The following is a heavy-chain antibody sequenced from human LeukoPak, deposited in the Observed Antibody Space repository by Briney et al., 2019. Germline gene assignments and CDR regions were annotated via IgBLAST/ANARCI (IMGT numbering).Heavy chain of an antibody. CDR3: ARDPLAYCGGDCYSGNYYFDY. V-gene: IGHV1-69*04. CDR2: IIPILGIA. D-gene: IGHD2-21*02. CDR1: GGTFSSYA. Sequence: SVKVSCKASGGTFSSYAISWVRQAPGQGLEWMVRIIPILGIANYAQKFQGRVTITADKSTSTAYMELGSLRSEDTAVYYCARDPLAYCGGDCYSGNYYFDYWGQGTLVTVSS. J-gene: IGHJ4*02.